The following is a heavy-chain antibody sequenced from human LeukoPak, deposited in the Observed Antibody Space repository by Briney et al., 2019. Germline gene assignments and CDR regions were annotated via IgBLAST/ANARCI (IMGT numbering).Heavy chain of an antibody. Sequence: SETLSLTCTVSGYSISSGYYWGWIRQPPGKGLEWIGSIYHSGSTYYNPSLKSRVTISVDTSKNQFSLKLSSVTAADTAVYYCARHVSRYYARFDYWGQGTLVTVSS. CDR1: GYSISSGYY. D-gene: IGHD1-26*01. CDR2: IYHSGST. CDR3: ARHVSRYYARFDY. J-gene: IGHJ4*02. V-gene: IGHV4-38-2*02.